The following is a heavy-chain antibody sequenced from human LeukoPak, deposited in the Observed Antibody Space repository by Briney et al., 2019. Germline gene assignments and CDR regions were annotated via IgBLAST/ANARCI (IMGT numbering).Heavy chain of an antibody. D-gene: IGHD4-23*01. CDR1: GASISSSSYS. J-gene: IGHJ4*02. CDR3: AKTGYGGNPFDS. Sequence: SETLSLTCTVSGASISSSSYSWGWIRQPPGKGLEWIGGVYYSGETHYNPSLKSRVTISVDVSKNQFSLKLSSVTAADTAVYYCAKTGYGGNPFDSWGQGTQVTVSS. V-gene: IGHV4-39*01. CDR2: VYYSGET.